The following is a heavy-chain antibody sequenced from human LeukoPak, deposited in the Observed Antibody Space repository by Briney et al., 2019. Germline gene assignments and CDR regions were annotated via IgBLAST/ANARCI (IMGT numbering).Heavy chain of an antibody. CDR3: AKDKDPWKSTAISDFDY. D-gene: IGHD1-1*01. Sequence: ESGGGLVQPGGSLGLSCAASGFTFSTYGMHWVRQAPGKGLEWVAFIRYDSTNKYYRDSVKGRFTISRDNSKNTLYLQMNSLRVEDTAVYFCAKDKDPWKSTAISDFDYWGQGSLVTVSS. CDR2: IRYDSTNK. J-gene: IGHJ4*02. CDR1: GFTFSTYG. V-gene: IGHV3-30*02.